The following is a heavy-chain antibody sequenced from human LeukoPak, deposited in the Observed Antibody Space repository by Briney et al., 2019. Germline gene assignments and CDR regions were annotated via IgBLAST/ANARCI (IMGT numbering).Heavy chain of an antibody. J-gene: IGHJ4*02. CDR2: IYPGDSDA. CDR3: ARRRDLYSGSYYPFDY. V-gene: IGHV5-51*01. CDR1: GYSFTSYW. D-gene: IGHD1-26*01. Sequence: GESLKISCKGSGYSFTSYWIGWVRPMPGKGLKWMGIIYPGDSDARYSPSFQGQVTISADESISTAYLQWSSLKASDTAMYYCARRRDLYSGSYYPFDYWGQGTLVTVSS.